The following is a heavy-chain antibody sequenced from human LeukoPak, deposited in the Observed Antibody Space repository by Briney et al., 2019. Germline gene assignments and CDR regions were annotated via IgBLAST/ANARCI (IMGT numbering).Heavy chain of an antibody. Sequence: PSETLSLTCTVSGYSISSAYYWGWIRQPPGKGLEWIGSIYQTGITSYKPSLNSRVTISVDTSKNQFSLKLRSVTAAYTAVYYCAIGSSWSGGFDYWGQGTLVTVSS. CDR3: AIGSSWSGGFDY. V-gene: IGHV4-38-2*02. CDR2: IYQTGIT. CDR1: GYSISSAYY. J-gene: IGHJ4*02. D-gene: IGHD6-13*01.